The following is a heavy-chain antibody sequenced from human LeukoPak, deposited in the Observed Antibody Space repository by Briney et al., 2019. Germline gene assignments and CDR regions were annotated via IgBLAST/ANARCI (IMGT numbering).Heavy chain of an antibody. V-gene: IGHV4-61*02. CDR2: IYTSGST. CDR3: ARSYFYEYFQH. J-gene: IGHJ1*01. D-gene: IGHD3-3*01. CDR1: GGSISSGSYY. Sequence: SETLSLTCTVSGGSISSGSYYWSWIRQPAGKGLEWIGRIYTSGSTNYNPSLKSRVTISVDTSKNQFSLKLSSVTAADTAVYYRARSYFYEYFQHWGQGTLVTVSS.